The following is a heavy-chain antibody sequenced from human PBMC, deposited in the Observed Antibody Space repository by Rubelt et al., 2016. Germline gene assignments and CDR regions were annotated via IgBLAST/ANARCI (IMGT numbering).Heavy chain of an antibody. V-gene: IGHV3-30*03. J-gene: IGHJ4*02. D-gene: IGHD3-10*01. Sequence: QAPGKGLEWVAVVRFDGTRTYYADSVRGRFTMSRDNSKNTLYLQMNSLRPEDTAVYYCARRRGDGYFDYWGQGTLVTVSS. CDR3: ARRRGDGYFDY. CDR2: VRFDGTRT.